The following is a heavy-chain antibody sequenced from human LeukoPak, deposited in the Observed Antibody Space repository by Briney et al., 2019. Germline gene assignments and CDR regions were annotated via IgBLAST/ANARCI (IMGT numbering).Heavy chain of an antibody. V-gene: IGHV1-18*01. CDR2: ISAYNGNT. J-gene: IGHJ6*02. Sequence: ASVKVSCKASGYTFTSYGISWVRQAPGQGLEWMGWISAYNGNTNYAQKPQGRVTMTTDTSTSTAYMELRSLRSDDTAVYYCARDHGATMIVVVYDYYYGMDVWGQGTTVTVSS. CDR1: GYTFTSYG. CDR3: ARDHGATMIVVVYDYYYGMDV. D-gene: IGHD3-22*01.